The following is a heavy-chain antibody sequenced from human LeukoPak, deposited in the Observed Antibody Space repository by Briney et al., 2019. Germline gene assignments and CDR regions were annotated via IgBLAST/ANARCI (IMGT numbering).Heavy chain of an antibody. Sequence: ESGPTLVKPTQTLTLTCTFSGFSLSTSGVGVGWIRQPPGKALEWLALIYWDDDKRYGPSLKSRLTITKDTSKNQVVLTMTNMDPVDTATYYCAHSGVVDCSSTSCYPNDAFDIWGQGTMVTVSS. CDR2: IYWDDDK. V-gene: IGHV2-5*05. J-gene: IGHJ3*02. D-gene: IGHD2-2*01. CDR3: AHSGVVDCSSTSCYPNDAFDI. CDR1: GFSLSTSGVG.